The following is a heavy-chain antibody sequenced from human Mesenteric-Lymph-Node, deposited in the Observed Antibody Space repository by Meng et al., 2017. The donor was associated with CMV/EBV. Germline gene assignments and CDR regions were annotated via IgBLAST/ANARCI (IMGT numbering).Heavy chain of an antibody. CDR1: GFTFSSYW. CDR2: IKQDGSEK. J-gene: IGHJ6*02. CDR3: AKDRRAGNSSSWSGYYYYVTDV. Sequence: GGSLRLSCAASGFTFSSYWMAWVRQAPGKGLEWVANIKQDGSEKYYVGSVKGRFTISRDNAKNSLYLHMNSLRAEDTAVYYCAKDRRAGNSSSWSGYYYYVTDVWGQGTTVTVSS. D-gene: IGHD6-13*01. V-gene: IGHV3-7*01.